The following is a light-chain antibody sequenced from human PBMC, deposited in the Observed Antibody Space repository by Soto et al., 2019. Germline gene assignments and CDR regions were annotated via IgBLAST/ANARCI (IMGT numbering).Light chain of an antibody. CDR2: GAS. J-gene: IGKJ1*01. CDR1: QSVSSSY. Sequence: EIVLTQSPGPLSLSPGERATLSCRSSQSVSSSYLAWYQQKPGQAPRRLIYGASSRATGIPDRFSGSGSGTDFTLTISRLEPEDFAVYYCQQYGSSRTFGQGTKVDIK. V-gene: IGKV3-20*01. CDR3: QQYGSSRT.